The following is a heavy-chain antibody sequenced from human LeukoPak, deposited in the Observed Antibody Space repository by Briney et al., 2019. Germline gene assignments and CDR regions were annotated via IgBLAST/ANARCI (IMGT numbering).Heavy chain of an antibody. CDR1: GYTFTGSY. CDR3: ARGLTTVTFDC. V-gene: IGHV1-2*02. J-gene: IGHJ4*02. CDR2: INPNSGAT. D-gene: IGHD4-17*01. Sequence: ASVKVSCKASGYTFTGSYLHWERQAPGQGLEWMGWINPNSGATNYARQFQGRVTMTRDTSISTAYMELSRLRSDDTAVYHCARGLTTVTFDCWGQGTLVTVTS.